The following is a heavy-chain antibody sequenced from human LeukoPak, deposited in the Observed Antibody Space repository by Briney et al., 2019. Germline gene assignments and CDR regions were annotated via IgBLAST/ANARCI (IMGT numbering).Heavy chain of an antibody. J-gene: IGHJ4*02. CDR1: GASISSSNW. D-gene: IGHD1-14*01. CDR2: IYPSGST. V-gene: IGHV4-4*02. CDR3: AIRTPNPSEY. Sequence: SETLSLTCAVSGASISSSNWWTWIRQPPGQGLEWVGDIYPSGSTSYNPSLNSRVTISIDKSKNQFSLNLISVTAADTAVYYCAIRTPNPSEYWGQGTLVTVSS.